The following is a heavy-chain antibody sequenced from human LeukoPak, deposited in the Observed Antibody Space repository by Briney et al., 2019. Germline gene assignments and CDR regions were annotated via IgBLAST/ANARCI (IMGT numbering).Heavy chain of an antibody. D-gene: IGHD1-26*01. J-gene: IGHJ4*02. CDR3: ARRRRGIVGATPVDY. CDR2: INHSGST. CDR1: GGSFSGYY. V-gene: IGHV4-34*01. Sequence: SETLSLTCAVYGGSFSGYYWSWIRQPPGKGPEWIGEINHSGSTNYNPSLKSRVTISVDTSKNQFSLKLSSVTAADTAVYYCARRRRGIVGATPVDYWGQGTLVTVSS.